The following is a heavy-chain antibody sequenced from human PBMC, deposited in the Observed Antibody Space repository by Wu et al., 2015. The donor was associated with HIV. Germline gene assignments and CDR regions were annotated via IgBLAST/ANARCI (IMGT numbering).Heavy chain of an antibody. D-gene: IGHD4-17*01. CDR2: INPGAYGAV. V-gene: IGHV1-2*02. CDR1: GYTFNDHL. CDR3: TRGRSCGGDNCNNWDFQF. J-gene: IGHJ1*01. Sequence: QVQLVQSGAVVKKPGASVRVSCEASGYTFNDHLIQWVRHIPGKGLEWMGWINPGAYGAVSYARNFQGRVTLTRRSTLDTDTAYMELNGLTSADTAIYYCTRGRSCGGDNCNNWDFQFWGQGDPGHRLL.